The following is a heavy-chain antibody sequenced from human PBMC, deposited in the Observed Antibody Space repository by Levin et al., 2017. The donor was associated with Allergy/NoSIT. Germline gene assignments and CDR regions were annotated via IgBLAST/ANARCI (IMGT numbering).Heavy chain of an antibody. CDR1: GGTFSSYA. Sequence: GASVKVSCKASGGTFSSYAISWVRQAPGQGLEWMGGIIPIFGTANYAQKFQGRVTITADKSTSTAYMELSSLRSEDTAVYYCAQTRITGTTFSWDAFDIWGQGTMVTVSS. V-gene: IGHV1-69*06. CDR2: IIPIFGTA. J-gene: IGHJ3*02. CDR3: AQTRITGTTFSWDAFDI. D-gene: IGHD1-7*01.